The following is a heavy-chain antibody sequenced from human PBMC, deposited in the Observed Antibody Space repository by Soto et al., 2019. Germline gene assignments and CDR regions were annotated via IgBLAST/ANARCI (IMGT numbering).Heavy chain of an antibody. Sequence: GGSLRLSCAASGFTFSDYYMSWIRQAPGKGLEWVSYISSSGSTIYYADSVKGRFTISRDNAKNSLYLQMNSLRAEDTAVYYCARGQILRYCDWLFQSPDYWGQGTLVTVSS. CDR2: ISSSGSTI. CDR1: GFTFSDYY. D-gene: IGHD3-9*01. V-gene: IGHV3-11*01. CDR3: ARGQILRYCDWLFQSPDY. J-gene: IGHJ4*02.